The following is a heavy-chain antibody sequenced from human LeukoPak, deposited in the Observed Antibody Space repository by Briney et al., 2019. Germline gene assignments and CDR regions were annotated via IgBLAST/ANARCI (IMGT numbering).Heavy chain of an antibody. Sequence: SETLSLTCTVSGGSISSGGYYWSWIRQHPGKGLEWIGYIYYSGSTYYNPSLKSRVTISVDTSKNQFSLKLSSVTAADTAVYYCARSTSVCSGGSCRQGALDYWGQGTLVTVSS. CDR2: IYYSGST. D-gene: IGHD2-15*01. CDR3: ARSTSVCSGGSCRQGALDY. CDR1: GGSISSGGYY. J-gene: IGHJ4*02. V-gene: IGHV4-31*03.